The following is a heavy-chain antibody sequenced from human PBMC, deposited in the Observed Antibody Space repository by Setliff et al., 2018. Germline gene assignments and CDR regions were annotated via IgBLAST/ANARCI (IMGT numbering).Heavy chain of an antibody. J-gene: IGHJ4*02. CDR3: ARAPRLEWLLPTFDY. V-gene: IGHV1-18*01. CDR2: ISAYTGKT. Sequence: GASVKVSCKAVSYTFLSYGLGWVRQAPGQGLEWMGWISAYTGKTDYAQNFQGRVTMTTDTSTSTAYMELRSLRYDDTAVYFCARAPRLEWLLPTFDYWGQGTPVTVSS. CDR1: SYTFLSYG. D-gene: IGHD3-3*01.